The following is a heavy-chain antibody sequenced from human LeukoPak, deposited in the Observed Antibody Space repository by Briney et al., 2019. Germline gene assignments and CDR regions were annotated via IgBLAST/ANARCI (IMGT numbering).Heavy chain of an antibody. J-gene: IGHJ5*02. D-gene: IGHD2-15*01. CDR2: ISAYNGNT. V-gene: IGHV1-18*01. CDR3: ARVVVVAATNWFDP. Sequence: ASVKVSCKASGYTFTSYGISWVRQAPGQGLEWVGWISAYNGNTNYAQKLQGRVTMTTDTSTSTAYMELRSLRSDDTAVYYCARVVVVAATNWFDPWGQGTLVTVSS. CDR1: GYTFTSYG.